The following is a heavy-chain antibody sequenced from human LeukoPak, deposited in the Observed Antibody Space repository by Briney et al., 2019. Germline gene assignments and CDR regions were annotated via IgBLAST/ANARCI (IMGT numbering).Heavy chain of an antibody. J-gene: IGHJ4*02. CDR2: ISSDGNTM. Sequence: PGGSLRLSCAASGLTFSTSNINWVRQAPGKGLEWVSYISSDGNTMYYANSVKGRFTISGDNAKNSLYLQMSSLRADDTAVYYCATLAAELLSVGSDYWGQGTLVTVSS. CDR1: GLTFSTSN. CDR3: ATLAAELLSVGSDY. V-gene: IGHV3-48*01. D-gene: IGHD2/OR15-2a*01.